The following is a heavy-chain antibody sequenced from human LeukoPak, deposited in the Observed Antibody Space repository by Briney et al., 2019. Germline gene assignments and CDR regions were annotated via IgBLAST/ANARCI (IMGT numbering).Heavy chain of an antibody. CDR2: IWPDGSNE. CDR1: GFIFSNSW. V-gene: IGHV3-30*02. Sequence: GGSLRLSCAASGFIFSNSWMNCVRQAPGKGPEWLAVIWPDGSNEHYTDSVEGRFTISRDNSKNTVYLQVNSLRTEDTAVYHCAKDKEATAFLMDVWGKGTTITVSS. J-gene: IGHJ6*03. D-gene: IGHD2/OR15-2a*01. CDR3: AKDKEATAFLMDV.